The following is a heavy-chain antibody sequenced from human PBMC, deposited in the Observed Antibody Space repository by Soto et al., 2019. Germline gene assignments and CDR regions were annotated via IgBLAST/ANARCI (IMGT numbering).Heavy chain of an antibody. CDR3: ARHGMDYYDSSGYYYSPYYFDY. Sequence: PSETLSLTCTVSDASISSYYWSCIRQPPGKGLEWIGSIYYSGSTYYNPSLKSRVTISVDTSKNQFSLKRSSVTAADTAVYYCARHGMDYYDSSGYYYSPYYFDYWGQGTLVTVSS. J-gene: IGHJ4*02. CDR2: IYYSGST. CDR1: DASISSYY. V-gene: IGHV4-39*01. D-gene: IGHD3-22*01.